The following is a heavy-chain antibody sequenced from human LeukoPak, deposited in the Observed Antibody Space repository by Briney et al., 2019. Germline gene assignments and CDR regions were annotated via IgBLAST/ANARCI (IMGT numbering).Heavy chain of an antibody. CDR1: GYTFTGYY. J-gene: IGHJ4*02. CDR2: INPNSGGK. D-gene: IGHD5-12*01. CDR3: ARDIVATEIDY. V-gene: IGHV1-2*02. Sequence: ASVKVPCKASGYTFTGYYMHWVRQAPGQGLEWMGWINPNSGGKNYAQKFQGRVTMTRDTSISTAYMELSRLRSDDTAVYYCARDIVATEIDYWGQGTLVTVSS.